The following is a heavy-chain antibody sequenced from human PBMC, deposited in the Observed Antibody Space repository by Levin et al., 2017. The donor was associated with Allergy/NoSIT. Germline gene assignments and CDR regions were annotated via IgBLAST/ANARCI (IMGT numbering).Heavy chain of an antibody. D-gene: IGHD2-15*01. CDR2: IYHSGST. V-gene: IGHV4-4*02. CDR3: ARLGYCSGGSCWVPAGAFDI. J-gene: IGHJ3*02. CDR1: GGSISSSNW. Sequence: SETLSLTCAVSGGSISSSNWWSWVRQPPGKGLEWIGEIYHSGSTNYNPSLKSRVTISVDKSKNQFSLKLSSVTAADTAVYYCARLGYCSGGSCWVPAGAFDIWGQGTMVTVSS.